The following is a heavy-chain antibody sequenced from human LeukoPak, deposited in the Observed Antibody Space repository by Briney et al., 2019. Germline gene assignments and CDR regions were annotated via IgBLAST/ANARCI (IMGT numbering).Heavy chain of an antibody. V-gene: IGHV1-8*01. CDR3: ARGRSDSSGYYYDDY. D-gene: IGHD3-22*01. CDR2: MNPNSGNT. J-gene: IGHJ4*02. CDR1: GYTFTSYD. Sequence: ASVKVSCKASGYTFTSYDIDWVRQATGQGLEWMGWMNPNSGNTGYAQKFQGRVTMTRNTSISTAYMELSSLRSEDTAVYYCARGRSDSSGYYYDDYWGQGTLVTVSS.